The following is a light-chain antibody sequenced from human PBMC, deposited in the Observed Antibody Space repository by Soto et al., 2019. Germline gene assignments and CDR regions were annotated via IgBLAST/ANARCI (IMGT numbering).Light chain of an antibody. CDR1: SSDIGDYDY. CDR2: DVN. J-gene: IGLJ2*01. V-gene: IGLV2-14*01. CDR3: SSYTSSSTVV. Sequence: QSALTQPASVSGSPGQSITISCTGTSSDIGDYDYVSWYQQHPGKVPKLFIYDVNNRPSGVSNRFSGSKSGNTASLTISGLQAEDEADYYCSSYTSSSTVVFGGGTKVTVL.